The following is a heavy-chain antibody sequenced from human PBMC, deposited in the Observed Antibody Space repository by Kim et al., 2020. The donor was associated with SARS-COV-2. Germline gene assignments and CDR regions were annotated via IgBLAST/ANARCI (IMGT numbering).Heavy chain of an antibody. V-gene: IGHV1-46*01. D-gene: IGHD3-22*01. CDR3: ARSERRITMIVVVTPPAEYFQH. J-gene: IGHJ1*01. Sequence: ASVKVSCKASGYTFTSYYMHWVRQAPGQGLEWMGIINPSGGSTSYAQKFQGRVTMTRDTSTSTVYMELSSLRSEDTAVYYCARSERRITMIVVVTPPAEYFQHWGQGTLVTVSS. CDR1: GYTFTSYY. CDR2: INPSGGST.